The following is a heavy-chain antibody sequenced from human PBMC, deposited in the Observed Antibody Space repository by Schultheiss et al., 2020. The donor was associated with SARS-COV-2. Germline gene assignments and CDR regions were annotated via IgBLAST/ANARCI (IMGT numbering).Heavy chain of an antibody. CDR3: ARQSPPPAPVMWGLPGDAFDI. CDR1: GGSISSGYY. D-gene: IGHD1-26*01. V-gene: IGHV4-59*08. J-gene: IGHJ3*02. Sequence: SETLSLTCTVSGGSISSGYYWGWIRQPPGKGLEWIGYIYYSGSTNYNPSLKSRVTISVDTSKNQFSLKLSSVTAADTAVYYCARQSPPPAPVMWGLPGDAFDIWGQGTMVTVSS. CDR2: IYYSGST.